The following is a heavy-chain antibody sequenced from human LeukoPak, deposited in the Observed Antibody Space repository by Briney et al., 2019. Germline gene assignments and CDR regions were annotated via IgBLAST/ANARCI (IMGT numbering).Heavy chain of an antibody. CDR1: GGSISNYY. V-gene: IGHV4-59*12. J-gene: IGHJ6*02. CDR2: IYYTGST. Sequence: SETLSLTCTVSGGSISNYYWSWIRQPPGKGLEWIGYIYYTGSTNYNPSLKSRVTISVDTSKNQFSLKLSSVTAADTAVYYCASLTSPLYQLLEYGMDVWGQGTTVTVSS. CDR3: ASLTSPLYQLLEYGMDV. D-gene: IGHD2-2*01.